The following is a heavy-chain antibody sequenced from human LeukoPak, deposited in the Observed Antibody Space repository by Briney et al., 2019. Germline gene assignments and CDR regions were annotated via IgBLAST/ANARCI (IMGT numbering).Heavy chain of an antibody. CDR2: IIPMFGAT. CDR1: GGTFSTYS. V-gene: IGHV1-69*13. CDR3: ARGDYGGWAEYFLH. J-gene: IGHJ1*01. D-gene: IGHD4-23*01. Sequence: SVKVSCKASGGTFSTYSINWVRQAPGQGLEWMGGIIPMFGATNHALSFQGRVTFTADESTSTAYMELSSLRSEDTAVYYCARGDYGGWAEYFLHWGQGTLVIVSS.